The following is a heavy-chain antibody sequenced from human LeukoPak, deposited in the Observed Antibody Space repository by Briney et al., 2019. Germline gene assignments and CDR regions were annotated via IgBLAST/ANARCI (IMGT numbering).Heavy chain of an antibody. CDR3: ATSLELSPYMDV. CDR1: GFTVSSNY. CDR2: IYSGGST. D-gene: IGHD1-7*01. J-gene: IGHJ6*03. V-gene: IGHV3-66*01. Sequence: PGGSLRLSCAASGFTVSSNYMSWVRQAPGKGLEWVSVIYSGGSTYYADSVKGRFTISRDNSKNTLYLQMNSLRAEDTAVYYCATSLELSPYMDVWGKGTTVTVSS.